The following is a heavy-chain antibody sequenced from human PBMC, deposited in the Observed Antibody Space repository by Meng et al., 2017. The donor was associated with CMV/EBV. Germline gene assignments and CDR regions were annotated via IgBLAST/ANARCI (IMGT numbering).Heavy chain of an antibody. CDR3: ATDSPISRWSQLVFDY. CDR1: GFTFSSYA. V-gene: IGHV3-23*01. D-gene: IGHD6-6*01. J-gene: IGHJ4*02. CDR2: ISGSGGST. Sequence: GGSLRLSCAASGFTFSSYAMSWVRQAPGKGLEWVSAISGSGGSTYYADSVKGRFTISRDNSKNTLYLQMNSLRAEDTAVYYCATDSPISRWSQLVFDYWGQETLVTVSS.